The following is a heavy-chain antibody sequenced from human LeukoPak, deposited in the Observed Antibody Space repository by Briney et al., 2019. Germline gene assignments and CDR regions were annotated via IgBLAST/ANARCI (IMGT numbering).Heavy chain of an antibody. J-gene: IGHJ4*02. CDR3: ARGRRVVVVVPAALLRGGYFDY. V-gene: IGHV4-34*01. CDR2: INHSGST. Sequence: ASETLSLTCAVYGGSFSGYYWSWIRQPPGKGLEWIGEINHSGSTDYNPSLKSRVTISVDTSKNQFSLKLSSVTAADTAVYYCARGRRVVVVVPAALLRGGYFDYWGQGTLVTVSS. CDR1: GGSFSGYY. D-gene: IGHD2-2*01.